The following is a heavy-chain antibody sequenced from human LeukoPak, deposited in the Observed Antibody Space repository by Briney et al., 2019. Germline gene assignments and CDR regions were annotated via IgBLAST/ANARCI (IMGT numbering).Heavy chain of an antibody. CDR3: ARDGTPHYTTGWVFFDY. CDR2: IGRSASAI. J-gene: IGHJ4*02. D-gene: IGHD6-25*01. CDR1: GFTFSDSE. V-gene: IGHV3-48*03. Sequence: PGGSLRLSCAASGFTFSDSEMNWVRQAPGKGLEWLSYIGRSASAIHYADSVKGRFTISRDNAENSLYLQMNSLRAEDTAVYYCARDGTPHYTTGWVFFDYWGQGTLVTVSS.